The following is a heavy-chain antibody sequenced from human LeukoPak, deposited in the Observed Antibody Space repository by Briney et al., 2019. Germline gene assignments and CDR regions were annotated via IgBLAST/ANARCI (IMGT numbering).Heavy chain of an antibody. Sequence: PSETLSLTCTVSGGSVDTIDYYWSWIRQPPGKGLEWIGYMYHTGSSIYSPSLKSRVTISVDTSKNQFSLKLSSVTAADTAVYYCARGDDWFDPWGQGTLVTVSS. V-gene: IGHV4-61*08. CDR2: MYHTGSS. J-gene: IGHJ5*02. CDR1: GGSVDTIDYY. CDR3: ARGDDWFDP.